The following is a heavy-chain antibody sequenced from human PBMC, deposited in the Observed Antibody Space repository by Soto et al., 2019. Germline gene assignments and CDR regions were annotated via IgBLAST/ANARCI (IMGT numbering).Heavy chain of an antibody. J-gene: IGHJ4*02. CDR3: ARGHYGSLPAYFDY. CDR2: VYDDGST. CDR1: GFTVRNNY. D-gene: IGHD3-10*01. Sequence: EVHLVESGGGLVQPGGSLRLACAASGFTVRNNYMSWVRQAPGKGLEWVSVVYDDGSTYYAGSVKGRFTISRDNSKNTCSLQMNGVRAEDTAVYYWARGHYGSLPAYFDYWGQGTLVTVSS. V-gene: IGHV3-66*01.